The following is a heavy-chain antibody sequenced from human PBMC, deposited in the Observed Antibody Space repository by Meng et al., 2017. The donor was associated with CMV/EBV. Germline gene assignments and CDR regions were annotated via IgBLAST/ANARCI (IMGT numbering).Heavy chain of an antibody. Sequence: SEILSPTCTVPGGSISSYYWSWIRQPPGKGLEWIGYIYYSGSTNYNPSLKSRVTISVDTSKNQFSLKLSSVTAADTAVYYCARVIKRLRYYGMDVWGQGTTVTVSS. CDR3: ARVIKRLRYYGMDV. V-gene: IGHV4-59*01. CDR1: GGSISSYY. J-gene: IGHJ6*02. D-gene: IGHD3-16*01. CDR2: IYYSGST.